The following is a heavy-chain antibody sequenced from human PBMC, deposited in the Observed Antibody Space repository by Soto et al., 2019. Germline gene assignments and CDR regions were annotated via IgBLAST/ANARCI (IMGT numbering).Heavy chain of an antibody. CDR3: AKDTPTPTIGLPRYEYYTLDV. Sequence: GGSLRLSCAASGFTFSTYAMSWVRQAPGKGLEWLSTISDSGVTTNYADSVKGRCTISRDSSKSTLYLQMNGLRADDTAVYYCAKDTPTPTIGLPRYEYYTLDVWGQGTTVTVSS. CDR1: GFTFSTYA. V-gene: IGHV3-23*01. CDR2: ISDSGVTT. J-gene: IGHJ6*02. D-gene: IGHD3-9*01.